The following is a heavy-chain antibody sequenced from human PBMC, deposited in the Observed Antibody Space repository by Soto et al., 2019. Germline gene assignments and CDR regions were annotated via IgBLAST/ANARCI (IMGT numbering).Heavy chain of an antibody. J-gene: IGHJ6*04. CDR2: IYWDDAK. Sequence: QITLKESGPTLVKPTQTLTLTCTFSGFSLTTNGVGVGWIRQPPGKALEWLALIYWDDAKPYSPSLKSRLTITTHTPKTQGVLTRTRMDPVDTATYYCEHLVGYYYCMDGWGKGTTVTVSS. V-gene: IGHV2-5*02. CDR1: GFSLTTNGVG. CDR3: EHLVGYYYCMDG.